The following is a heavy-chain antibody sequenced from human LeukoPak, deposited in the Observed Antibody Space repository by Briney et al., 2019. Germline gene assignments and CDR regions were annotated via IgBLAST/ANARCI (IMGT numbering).Heavy chain of an antibody. CDR1: GFTFSSYA. CDR3: ARDLPGYCSGGSCPGPYYYYYYGMDV. CDR2: ISYDGSNK. V-gene: IGHV3-30-3*01. D-gene: IGHD2-15*01. J-gene: IGHJ6*02. Sequence: GGSLRLSCAASGFTFSSYAMHWVRQAPGKGLEWVAVISYDGSNKYYADSVKGRFTISRDNSKNTLYLQMNSLRAEDTAVYYCARDLPGYCSGGSCPGPYYYYYYGMDVWGQGTTVTVSS.